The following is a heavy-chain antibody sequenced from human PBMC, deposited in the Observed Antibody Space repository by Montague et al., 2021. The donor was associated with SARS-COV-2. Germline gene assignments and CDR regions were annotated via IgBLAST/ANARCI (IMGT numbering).Heavy chain of an antibody. V-gene: IGHV4-59*01. J-gene: IGHJ6*02. CDR2: IYESGST. CDR3: ARDRGLSGFYGYDPLYFYGMDV. D-gene: IGHD5-12*01. CDR1: GASIRDYY. Sequence: SETLSLTCTVSGASIRDYYWSWIWQPPGKGLEWIGYIYESGSTKSNPSLTSRLIMSVDTSRNQFSLTLSSVTTADTAVYYCARDRGLSGFYGYDPLYFYGMDVWGQGTTVIVSS.